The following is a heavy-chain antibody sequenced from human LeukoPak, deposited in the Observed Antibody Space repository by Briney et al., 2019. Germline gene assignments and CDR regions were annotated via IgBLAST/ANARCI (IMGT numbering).Heavy chain of an antibody. V-gene: IGHV1-2*02. Sequence: ASVKVSCKASGYTFSSYGISWVRQAPGQGLEWMGWINPNSGGTNYAQKFQGRVTMTRDTSISTAYMELSRLRSDDTAVYYCARDGGQWLDHDAFDIWGQGTMVTVSS. CDR2: INPNSGGT. J-gene: IGHJ3*02. CDR1: GYTFSSYG. D-gene: IGHD6-19*01. CDR3: ARDGGQWLDHDAFDI.